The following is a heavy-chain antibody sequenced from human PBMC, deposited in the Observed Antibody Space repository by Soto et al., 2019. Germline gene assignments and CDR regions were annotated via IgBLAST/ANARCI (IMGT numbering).Heavy chain of an antibody. CDR3: FRGCISHWSYYDSMVV. V-gene: IGHV4-34*01. Sequence: SETLSLICVVSGGSLSDYFWSWIRQPPGMALEWIGEINHLGSINYNPSLMSRVTMSVDTSKNQFSLTLNSVTAADTATYYCFRGCISHWSYYDSMVVWDRGTTVTGAS. D-gene: IGHD2-21*01. CDR1: GGSLSDYF. J-gene: IGHJ6*03. CDR2: INHLGSI.